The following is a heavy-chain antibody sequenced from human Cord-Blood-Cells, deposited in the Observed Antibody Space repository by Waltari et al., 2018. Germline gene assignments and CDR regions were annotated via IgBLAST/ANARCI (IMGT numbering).Heavy chain of an antibody. D-gene: IGHD3-22*01. Sequence: EVQLVESGGGLVKPGGSLRLSCAASGFTFSNAWMSWVRQAPVKGLECVGRIKNKTDGGATDYAAPVKGRFTISRDDSKNTLYLQMNSLKTDDTAVYYCTNDSSGYWGQGTLVTVSS. V-gene: IGHV3-15*01. CDR3: TNDSSGY. CDR2: IKNKTDGGAT. CDR1: GFTFSNAW. J-gene: IGHJ4*02.